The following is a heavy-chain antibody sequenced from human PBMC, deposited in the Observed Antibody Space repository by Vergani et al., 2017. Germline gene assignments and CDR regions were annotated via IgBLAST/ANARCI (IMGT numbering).Heavy chain of an antibody. CDR3: ARGSNVWGSYRYFDY. CDR1: GGSISSYY. V-gene: IGHV4-4*07. Sequence: QVQLQESGPGLVKPSETLSLTCTVSGGSISSYYWSWIRQPAGKGLEWIGRIYTSGSTNYNPSLKSRVTMSVDTSKNQFSLKLSSVTAADTAVYYCARGSNVWGSYRYFDYWGQGTLVTVSS. J-gene: IGHJ4*02. CDR2: IYTSGST. D-gene: IGHD3-16*02.